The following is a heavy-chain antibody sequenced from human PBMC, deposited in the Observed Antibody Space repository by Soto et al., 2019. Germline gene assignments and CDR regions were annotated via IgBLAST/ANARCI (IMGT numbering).Heavy chain of an antibody. V-gene: IGHV1-18*01. CDR1: GYTFTSYG. Sequence: QVQLVQSGAEVKKPGASVKVSCKASGYTFTSYGISWVRQAPGQGLEWMGWISAYNGNTNYAQKLQGRVTMTTDTSTGTASMELRSLRSDDTAVYYCATLGTPIDSNFQTIDWGQGTLVTVSS. J-gene: IGHJ4*02. CDR3: ATLGTPIDSNFQTID. CDR2: ISAYNGNT. D-gene: IGHD4-4*01.